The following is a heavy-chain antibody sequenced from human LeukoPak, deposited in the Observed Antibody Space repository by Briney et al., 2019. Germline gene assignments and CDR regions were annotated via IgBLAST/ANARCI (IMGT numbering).Heavy chain of an antibody. CDR3: ARQVVTLSSDAFDI. V-gene: IGHV3-74*01. Sequence: GGSLRLSCAASGFTFSSYWMHWVRHAPGKGLVWVSRINSDGSSTSYADSVKGRLTISRDNAKNTLYLQMNSLRAEDTAVYFCARQVVTLSSDAFDIWGQGTMVTVSS. CDR1: GFTFSSYW. J-gene: IGHJ3*02. D-gene: IGHD2-21*02. CDR2: INSDGSST.